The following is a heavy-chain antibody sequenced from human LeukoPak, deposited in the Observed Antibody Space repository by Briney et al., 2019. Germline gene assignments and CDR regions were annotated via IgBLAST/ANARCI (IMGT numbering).Heavy chain of an antibody. CDR3: ARDSPVRSGSYYPVSY. CDR2: ISAYNGNT. V-gene: IGHV1-18*04. J-gene: IGHJ4*02. CDR1: GYTVTSYG. Sequence: ASVKVSCKASGYTVTSYGISWGRQAPGQGREGRGWISAYNGNTKYEQKLQGRVTITTDTSTSTAYTELRSLTSDDTAVYYCARDSPVRSGSYYPVSYWGQGTLVTLSS. D-gene: IGHD3-10*01.